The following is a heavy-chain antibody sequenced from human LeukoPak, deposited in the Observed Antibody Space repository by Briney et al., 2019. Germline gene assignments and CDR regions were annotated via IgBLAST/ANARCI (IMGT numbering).Heavy chain of an antibody. CDR3: ARDSTNGIDY. V-gene: IGHV3-74*03. Sequence: PGGSLRLSCAASGFTFSSYWMHWVRQAPGKGLVWVSRIGSDGTGTVYADSVKGRFIISRDNAENKLFLQMSSLSADDTAVYYCARDSTNGIDYWGLGTLVTVSS. D-gene: IGHD2-8*01. CDR2: IGSDGTGT. CDR1: GFTFSSYW. J-gene: IGHJ4*02.